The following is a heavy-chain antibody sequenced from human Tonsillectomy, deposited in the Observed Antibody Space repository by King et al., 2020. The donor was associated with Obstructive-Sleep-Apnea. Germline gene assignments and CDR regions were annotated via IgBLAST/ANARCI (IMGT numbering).Heavy chain of an antibody. J-gene: IGHJ5*02. CDR1: GGSMSSSRW. D-gene: IGHD4-17*01. Sequence: QLQESGPRLVRPSGTLSLTCGVSGGSMSSSRWWSWVRQPPGKGLEWIGEIYYSGGSTYNPSLKSRVTISVDKSKNQFSLSLTSVTAADTAVYYCARGGSGDPGDWFDPWGQGILVTVSS. CDR2: IYYSGGS. CDR3: ARGGSGDPGDWFDP. V-gene: IGHV4-4*02.